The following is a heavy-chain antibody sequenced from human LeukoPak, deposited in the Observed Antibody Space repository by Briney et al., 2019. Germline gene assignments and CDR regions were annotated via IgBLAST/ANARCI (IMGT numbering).Heavy chain of an antibody. CDR2: INPNSGGT. Sequence: GASVKVSCKASGYTFTGYYMHWVRQAPGQGLEWMGWINPNSGGTNYAQKFQGRVTMTTDTSTSTAYMELRSLRSDDTAVYYCARVSYYDFWSGYYSSDGWFDPWGQGTLVTVSS. CDR1: GYTFTGYY. V-gene: IGHV1-2*02. D-gene: IGHD3-3*01. J-gene: IGHJ5*02. CDR3: ARVSYYDFWSGYYSSDGWFDP.